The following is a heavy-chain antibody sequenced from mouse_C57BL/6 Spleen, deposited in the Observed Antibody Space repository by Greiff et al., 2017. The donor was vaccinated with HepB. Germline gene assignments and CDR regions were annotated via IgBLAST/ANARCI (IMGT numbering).Heavy chain of an antibody. V-gene: IGHV1-59*01. J-gene: IGHJ2*01. D-gene: IGHD1-3*01. CDR2: IDPSDSYT. CDR3: ARAGIRMNYFDY. Sequence: QVQLQQPGAELVRPGTSVKLSCKASGYTFTSYWMHWVKQRPGQGLEWIGVIDPSDSYTNYNQKFKGKATLTVDTSSSTAYMQLSSLTSEDSAVYYCARAGIRMNYFDYWGQDTTLTVSS. CDR1: GYTFTSYW.